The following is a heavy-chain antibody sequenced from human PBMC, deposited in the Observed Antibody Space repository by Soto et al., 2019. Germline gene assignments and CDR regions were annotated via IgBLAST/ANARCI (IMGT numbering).Heavy chain of an antibody. CDR3: AKDGSSSWYGGYFDS. V-gene: IGHV3-23*01. D-gene: IGHD6-13*01. J-gene: IGHJ4*02. Sequence: GGSLRLSCAASGFTFSSYAMYCVRQAPWKGLEWVSIISSSGGLTYYADSVRGRFTTSRDNSKNTLYLQMNSLRAEDTAIYYCAKDGSSSWYGGYFDSWGQGTMVTVSS. CDR1: GFTFSSYA. CDR2: ISSSGGLT.